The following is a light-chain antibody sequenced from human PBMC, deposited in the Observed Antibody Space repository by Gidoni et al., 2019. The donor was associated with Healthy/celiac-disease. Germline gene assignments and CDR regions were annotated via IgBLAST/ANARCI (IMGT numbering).Light chain of an antibody. CDR2: LGS. CDR3: MQAIQTPIT. V-gene: IGKV2-28*01. J-gene: IGKJ1*01. Sequence: DIVMTQSPLSLPVTPGEPASISCRTSQSLLHSNGYNYLDWYLQKPGQSPQLLIYLGSNRASGVPDRFSGSGSGTDFTLKISRVEAEDVGVYYYMQAIQTPITFGQETKVEIK. CDR1: QSLLHSNGYNY.